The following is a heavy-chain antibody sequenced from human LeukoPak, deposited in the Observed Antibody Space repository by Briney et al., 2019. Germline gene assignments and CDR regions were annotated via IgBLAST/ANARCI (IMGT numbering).Heavy chain of an antibody. CDR1: GFTFSSYG. D-gene: IGHD3-10*01. CDR2: IRYDGSNK. Sequence: GGSLRLSCAASGFTFSSYGMHWVRQAPGKGLEWVAFIRYDGSNKYYADSVKGRFTISRDNSKNTLYLQMNSLRAGDTAVYYCTKEGLPSGSSWSAWFDPWGQGTLVTVSS. V-gene: IGHV3-30*02. CDR3: TKEGLPSGSSWSAWFDP. J-gene: IGHJ5*02.